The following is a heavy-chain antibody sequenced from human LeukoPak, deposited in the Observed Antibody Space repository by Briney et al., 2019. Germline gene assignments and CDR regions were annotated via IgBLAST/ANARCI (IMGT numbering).Heavy chain of an antibody. CDR2: ISGSGGST. D-gene: IGHD3-10*01. Sequence: GGSLRLSCAASGFTFSSYAMSWVRQAPGKGLEWVSAISGSGGSTYYADSVKGRFTISRDNSKNTLYLQMNSLRAEDTAVYYCAKDPCRNMVRGPDYWGQGTLVTVSS. J-gene: IGHJ4*02. V-gene: IGHV3-23*01. CDR3: AKDPCRNMVRGPDY. CDR1: GFTFSSYA.